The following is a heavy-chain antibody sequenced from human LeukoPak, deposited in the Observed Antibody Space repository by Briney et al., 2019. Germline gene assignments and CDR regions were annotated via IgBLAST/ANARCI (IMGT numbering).Heavy chain of an antibody. CDR3: ARVRTVRGVHP. Sequence: PSETLSLTCTVSGGSISSGGYYWSWIRQHPGKGLEWIGYIYYSGSTYYNPSLKSRVTISVDTSKNQFSPKLSSVTAADTAVYYCARVRTVRGVHPWGQGTLVTVSS. J-gene: IGHJ5*02. V-gene: IGHV4-31*03. CDR2: IYYSGST. CDR1: GGSISSGGYY. D-gene: IGHD3-10*01.